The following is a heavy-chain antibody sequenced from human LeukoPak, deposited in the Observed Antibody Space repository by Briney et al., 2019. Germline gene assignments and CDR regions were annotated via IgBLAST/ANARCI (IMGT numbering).Heavy chain of an antibody. D-gene: IGHD2-2*01. J-gene: IGHJ5*02. V-gene: IGHV4-39*07. CDR1: DGSISSSDYF. CDR2: IFYSGTT. Sequence: SETLSLTCTVSDGSISSSDYFWGWIRQSPGKGLEWIGSIFYSGTTYYNPSLKSRVTISVDTSKNQFSLKLSSVTAADTAVYYCARRVVATVAGPGVNWFDPWGQGTLVTVSS. CDR3: ARRVVATVAGPGVNWFDP.